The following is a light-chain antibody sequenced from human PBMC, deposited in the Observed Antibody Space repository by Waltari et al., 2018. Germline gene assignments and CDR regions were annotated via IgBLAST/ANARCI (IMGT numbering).Light chain of an antibody. CDR1: SGHSDYA. Sequence: QLVLTHPPSPSASLEASVKLTCTLSSGHSDYAIAWHQQQPRKGPRYLMRVNSDGSHKKGDGIPDRFSGSSSGAERFLTISSLQSEDEADYFCQTWGFGIEVFGGGTKLTVL. CDR2: VNSDGSH. V-gene: IGLV4-69*01. CDR3: QTWGFGIEV. J-gene: IGLJ3*02.